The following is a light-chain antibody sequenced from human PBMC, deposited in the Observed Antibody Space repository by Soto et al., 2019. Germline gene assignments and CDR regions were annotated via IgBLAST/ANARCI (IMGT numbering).Light chain of an antibody. CDR3: QQYNDWPRT. J-gene: IGKJ3*01. CDR1: HYVSTN. V-gene: IGKV3-15*01. Sequence: EIVMTQSPATLSVSPGERATLSCRASHYVSTNLAWYQQKRGQAPRLLIYGASTRATAIPARFSGSGSGTEFTLSISSLQSEDSAVYYCQQYNDWPRTFGPGTKVEIK. CDR2: GAS.